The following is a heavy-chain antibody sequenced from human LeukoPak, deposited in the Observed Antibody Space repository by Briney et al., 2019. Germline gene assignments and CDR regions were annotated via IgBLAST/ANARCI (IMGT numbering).Heavy chain of an antibody. CDR3: ARDGGNDYGDDLDAFDI. V-gene: IGHV3-53*01. J-gene: IGHJ3*02. CDR1: GFTVSSNY. CDR2: IYSGGST. D-gene: IGHD4-17*01. Sequence: GGFLRTSCSGSGFTVSSNYIRWVRQAPGKGLGWVSGIYSGGSTYYADSVKGRFTISRDNSKNTLYLQMNSLRAEDTAVYYCARDGGNDYGDDLDAFDIWGQGTMVTVSS.